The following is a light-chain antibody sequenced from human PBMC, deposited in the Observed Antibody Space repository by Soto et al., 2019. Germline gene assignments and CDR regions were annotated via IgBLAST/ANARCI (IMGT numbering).Light chain of an antibody. CDR3: SSYTSSTTRV. V-gene: IGLV2-14*01. CDR2: DVS. Sequence: QSVLTQPASVSGSPGQSITISCTGTSSDVGDYNYVSWYQQHPGKAPKLMIYDVSNRPSGVSNRFSGSKSGGTASLTISGLQAEDEADYYCSSYTSSTTRVFGTGTKLTVL. J-gene: IGLJ1*01. CDR1: SSDVGDYNY.